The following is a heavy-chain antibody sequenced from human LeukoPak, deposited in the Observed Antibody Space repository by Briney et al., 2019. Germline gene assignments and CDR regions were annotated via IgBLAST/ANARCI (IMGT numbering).Heavy chain of an antibody. CDR1: GFTFSSCS. CDR3: ARASIVGAYYFDY. D-gene: IGHD1-26*01. V-gene: IGHV3-21*01. J-gene: IGHJ4*02. Sequence: GGSLRLSCAASGFTFSSCSMNWVRQAPGKGLEWVSSISSSSSYIYYADSVKGRFTISRDNAKNSLYLQMNSLRAEDTAVYYCARASIVGAYYFDYWGQGTLVTVSS. CDR2: ISSSSSYI.